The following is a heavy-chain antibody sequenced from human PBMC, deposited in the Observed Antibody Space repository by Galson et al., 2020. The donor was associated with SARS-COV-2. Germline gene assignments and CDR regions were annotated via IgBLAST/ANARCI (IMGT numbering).Heavy chain of an antibody. CDR3: VRWRYCSGGSCYGFDY. CDR1: GDSISSSSYY. Sequence: SETLSLTCTVSGDSISSSSYYWGWIRQPPGKGLEWIGSVYYGGSTYYNPSLKSQVTISVDTSKNQFSLKLSSVTAADTAVYYCVRWRYCSGGSCYGFDYWGQGTLVTVSS. D-gene: IGHD2-15*01. CDR2: VYYGGST. J-gene: IGHJ4*02. V-gene: IGHV4-39*07.